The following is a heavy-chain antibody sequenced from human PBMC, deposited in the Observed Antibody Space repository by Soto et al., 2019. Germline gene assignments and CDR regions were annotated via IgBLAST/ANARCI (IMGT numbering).Heavy chain of an antibody. V-gene: IGHV2-5*02. CDR2: LYWDDAK. CDR1: GIALDATDLG. Sequence: QITLKESGPTLVKPTQTLTLTCSFSGIALDATDLGVAWIRQPPGKALEWLSLLYWDDAKRFNDAQKSRLTVTKDPSKNQLILTMTNMDPVDTGTSYCAHTITRFRTRMDLWGSGTTVTVS. CDR3: AHTITRFRTRMDL. D-gene: IGHD3-9*01. J-gene: IGHJ6*03.